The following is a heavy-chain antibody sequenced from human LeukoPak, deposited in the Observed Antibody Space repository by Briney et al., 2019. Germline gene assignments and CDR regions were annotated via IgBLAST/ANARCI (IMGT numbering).Heavy chain of an antibody. CDR2: INPNSGCT. D-gene: IGHD1-26*01. V-gene: IGHV1-2*02. Sequence: GASVKVSCKASGYTFTGYYMHWVRQAPGQGLEWMGWINPNSGCTNYAQKFQGRVTMTRDTSISTAYMELSRLRSDDTAVYYCARDTRAPYSGTYYSSINDAFAIWGQGTMVTVSS. CDR3: ARDTRAPYSGTYYSSINDAFAI. CDR1: GYTFTGYY. J-gene: IGHJ3*02.